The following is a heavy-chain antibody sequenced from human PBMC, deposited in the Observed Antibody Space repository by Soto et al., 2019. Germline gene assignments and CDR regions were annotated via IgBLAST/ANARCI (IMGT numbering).Heavy chain of an antibody. D-gene: IGHD3-9*01. J-gene: IGHJ4*02. CDR2: LFSGGST. V-gene: IGHV3-53*01. CDR1: GVSVSSNY. CDR3: TREHVVTIFRRGQRGSFDN. Sequence: LRLSCEVSGVSVSSNYISWVRQAPGKGLEWVSVLFSGGSTYYADSVKGRFTISRDDANNSLFLQMSSLRAEDTAVYYCTREHVVTIFRRGQRGSFDNWSQGTLVTVSS.